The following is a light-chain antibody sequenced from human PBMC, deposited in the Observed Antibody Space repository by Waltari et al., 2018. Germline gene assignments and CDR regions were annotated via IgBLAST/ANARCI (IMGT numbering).Light chain of an antibody. CDR3: NSRDSSGRHLV. V-gene: IGLV3-19*01. Sequence: SSELTQDPAVSVALGQTVRITCQGDSLIYYYASWYQQKPGQAPVLVMYDQDTRPSGIPDRFSASSSGNTGSLTIAGAQAEDEADYHCNSRDSSGRHLVFGGGTKLTVL. CDR2: DQD. CDR1: SLIYYY. J-gene: IGLJ3*02.